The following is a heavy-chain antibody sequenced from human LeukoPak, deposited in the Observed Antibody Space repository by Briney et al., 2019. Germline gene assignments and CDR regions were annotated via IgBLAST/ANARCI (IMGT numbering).Heavy chain of an antibody. D-gene: IGHD3-10*01. J-gene: IGHJ4*02. CDR2: IFHTGST. Sequence: SETLSLTCTVSGGSISSYYWTWVRQPPGKRLEWIGYIFHTGSTNYNPSLKSRVTMSLDTSKNQFSLKLSSVTAADTAVYYCASHAGGYTHFDSWGQGALVTVSS. CDR3: ASHAGGYTHFDS. CDR1: GGSISSYY. V-gene: IGHV4-59*08.